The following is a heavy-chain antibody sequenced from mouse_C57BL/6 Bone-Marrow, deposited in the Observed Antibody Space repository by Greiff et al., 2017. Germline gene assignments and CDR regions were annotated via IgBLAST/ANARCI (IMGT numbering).Heavy chain of an antibody. CDR2: ISSGSSTI. V-gene: IGHV5-17*01. J-gene: IGHJ3*01. Sequence: EVMLVESGGGLVKPGGSLKLSCAASGFTFSDYGMHWVRQAPEKGLEWVAYISSGSSTIYYADTVKGRFTISRDNAKNTLFLQMTSLRSEDTAMYYCARHDYDGAYWGQGTLVTVSA. CDR1: GFTFSDYG. CDR3: ARHDYDGAY. D-gene: IGHD2-4*01.